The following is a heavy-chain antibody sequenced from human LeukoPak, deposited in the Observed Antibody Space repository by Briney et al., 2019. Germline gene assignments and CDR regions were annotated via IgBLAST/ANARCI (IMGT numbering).Heavy chain of an antibody. CDR2: INHSGST. J-gene: IGHJ3*02. CDR3: ARGLADIVVVPAAIAFDI. D-gene: IGHD2-2*02. V-gene: IGHV4-34*01. Sequence: PSETLSPTCAVYGGSFSGYYWSWIRQPPGKGLEWIGEINHSGSTNYNPSLKSRVTISVDTSKNQFSLKLSSVTAADTAVYYCARGLADIVVVPAAIAFDIWGQGTMDTVSS. CDR1: GGSFSGYY.